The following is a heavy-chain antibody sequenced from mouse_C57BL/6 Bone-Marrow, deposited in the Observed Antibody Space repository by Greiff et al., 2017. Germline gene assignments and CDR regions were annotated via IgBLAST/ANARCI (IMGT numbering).Heavy chain of an antibody. Sequence: QVQLQQPGAELVKPGASVKMSCKASGYTFTSYWITWVKQRPGQRLEWIGDIYPGSGSTNYNEKFKSKATLTVDTSSSTAYMQLSSLTSEDSAVYYCAILLLRFYYAMDYWGQGTSVTVSS. D-gene: IGHD1-1*01. CDR1: GYTFTSYW. V-gene: IGHV1-55*01. CDR2: IYPGSGST. CDR3: AILLLRFYYAMDY. J-gene: IGHJ4*01.